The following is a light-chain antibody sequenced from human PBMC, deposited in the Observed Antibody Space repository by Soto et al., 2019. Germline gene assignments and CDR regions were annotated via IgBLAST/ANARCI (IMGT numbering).Light chain of an antibody. V-gene: IGKV3-20*01. CDR1: QSVSSSY. CDR2: GAS. CDR3: QQYCSSPPWT. Sequence: EIVLTQSPGTLSLSPGERATLSCRASQSVSSSYLAWYQQKHGQAPRLLIYGASSRATGIPDRFSGSGSGTDFTLTISRLEGEDFAVDYCQQYCSSPPWTLGQGTKVEIK. J-gene: IGKJ1*01.